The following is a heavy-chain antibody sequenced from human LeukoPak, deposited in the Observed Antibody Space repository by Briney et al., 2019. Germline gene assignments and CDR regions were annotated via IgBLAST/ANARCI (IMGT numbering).Heavy chain of an antibody. CDR1: GFTFSSYG. CDR2: IKQDGSEK. D-gene: IGHD6-13*01. CDR3: AREVGSSWYGNWFDP. Sequence: GGSLRLSCAASGFTFSSYGMHWVRQAPGKGLEWVANIKQDGSEKYYVDSVKGRFTISRDNAKNSLYLQMNSLRAEDTAVYYCAREVGSSWYGNWFDPWGQGTLVTVSS. J-gene: IGHJ5*02. V-gene: IGHV3-7*01.